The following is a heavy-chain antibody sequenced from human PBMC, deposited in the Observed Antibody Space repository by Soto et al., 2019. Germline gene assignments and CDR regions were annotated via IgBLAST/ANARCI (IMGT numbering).Heavy chain of an antibody. CDR1: GGSISSYY. J-gene: IGHJ2*01. D-gene: IGHD4-17*01. V-gene: IGHV4-59*01. CDR3: ARVSDYGDDQYWYFDL. Sequence: QVQLQESGPGLVKPSETLSLTCTVSGGSISSYYWSWIRQPPGKGLEWIGYIYYSGSTNYNPSLKSRVTISVDTSKNQFSLKLSSVTAADTAVYYCARVSDYGDDQYWYFDLWGRGTLVTVSS. CDR2: IYYSGST.